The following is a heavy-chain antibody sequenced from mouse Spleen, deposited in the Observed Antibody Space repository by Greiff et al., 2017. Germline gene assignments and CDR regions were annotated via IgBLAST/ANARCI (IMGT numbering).Heavy chain of an antibody. D-gene: IGHD1-1*01. CDR1: GYTFTDYN. CDR2: INPNNGGT. Sequence: EVQLQQSGPELVKPGASVKIPCKASGYTFTDYNMDWVKQSHGKSLEWIGDINPNNGGTIYNQKFKGKATLTVDKSSSTAYMELRSLTSEDTAVYYCARSYYGSRTGDYFDYWGQGTTLTVSS. V-gene: IGHV1-18*01. CDR3: ARSYYGSRTGDYFDY. J-gene: IGHJ2*01.